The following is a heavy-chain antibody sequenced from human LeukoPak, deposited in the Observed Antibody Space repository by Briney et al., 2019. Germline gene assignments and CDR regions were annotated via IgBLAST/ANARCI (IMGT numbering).Heavy chain of an antibody. J-gene: IGHJ4*02. CDR2: ITTDGITT. D-gene: IGHD5-12*01. V-gene: IGHV3-74*01. CDR1: GFTFSSYW. Sequence: PGGSLRLSCAASGFTFSSYWMHWVRQAPGKGLVWVSYITTDGITTNYADSVKGRYTISRDNAKNTLYLQMNRLRAEDTAVYYCASGYRFGFQYWGQGTLVTASS. CDR3: ASGYRFGFQY.